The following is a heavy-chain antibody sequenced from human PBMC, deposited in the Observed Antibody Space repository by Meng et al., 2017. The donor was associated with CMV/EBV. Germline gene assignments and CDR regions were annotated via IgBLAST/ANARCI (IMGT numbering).Heavy chain of an antibody. CDR1: LRPSGVG. Sequence: LRPSGVGVGWIRPPPGKALEWLALIYWNDDKRYSPSLKSRLTITKDTSKNQVVLTMTNMDPVDTATYYCAHRRCSSTSCYRGGWFDPWGQGTLVTVSS. V-gene: IGHV2-5*01. J-gene: IGHJ5*02. D-gene: IGHD2-2*02. CDR2: IYWNDDK. CDR3: AHRRCSSTSCYRGGWFDP.